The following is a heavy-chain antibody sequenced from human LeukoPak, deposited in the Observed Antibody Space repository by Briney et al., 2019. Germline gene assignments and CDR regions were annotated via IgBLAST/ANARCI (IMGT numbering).Heavy chain of an antibody. CDR3: ARLSYYYYYMDV. CDR2: IFYSGRT. D-gene: IGHD3-10*01. Sequence: SETLSLTCSVSGGSIRSYYWSWIRQPPGKGLEWIGYIFYSGRTNYNPSLESRLTISVDTSKNQFSLKLSSVTAADTAVYYCARLSYYYYYMDVWGRGTTVTVSS. J-gene: IGHJ6*03. V-gene: IGHV4-59*08. CDR1: GGSIRSYY.